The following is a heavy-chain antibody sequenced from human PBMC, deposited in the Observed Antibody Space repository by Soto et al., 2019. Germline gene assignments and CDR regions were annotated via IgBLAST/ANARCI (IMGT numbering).Heavy chain of an antibody. CDR3: ARGGSWDIVVVPAAWGPRWFDP. J-gene: IGHJ5*02. CDR2: TYYRSKWYN. CDR1: GDSVSSNSAA. D-gene: IGHD2-2*01. Sequence: PSQTLSLTCAISGDSVSSNSAAWNWIRQSPSRGLEWLGRTYYRSKWYNDYAVSVKSRITINPDASKNQFSLQLNSVTPEDTAVYYCARGGSWDIVVVPAAWGPRWFDPWGQGTLVTVSS. V-gene: IGHV6-1*01.